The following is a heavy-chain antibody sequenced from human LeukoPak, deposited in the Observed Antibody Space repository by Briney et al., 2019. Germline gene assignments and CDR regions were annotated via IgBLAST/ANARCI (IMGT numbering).Heavy chain of an antibody. J-gene: IGHJ3*02. CDR2: MSSNSGNT. CDR3: ARDTYYYDSSGYPDNAFDI. V-gene: IGHV1-8*01. Sequence: ASVKVSCKASGYTFTSYDINWVRQATGQGLEWMGWMSSNSGNTGYAQKFQGRVTMTRNTSISTAYMELSSLRSEDTAVYYCARDTYYYDSSGYPDNAFDIWGQGTMVTVSS. D-gene: IGHD3-22*01. CDR1: GYTFTSYD.